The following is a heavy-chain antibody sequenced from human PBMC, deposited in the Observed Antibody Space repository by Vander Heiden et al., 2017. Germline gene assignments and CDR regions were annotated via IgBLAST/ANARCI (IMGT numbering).Heavy chain of an antibody. Sequence: QVHLVQSGAEAKKPGASVKVSCKASGYTVTCHYMRWVRRAPGQGLGWMGWINRNSGDTKYAQSFQGRVTVTRNTSTSTAYMGLRRLGSDDTAVYYCAREAVEMATNDYYYYGMDVWGQGTTVTVSS. CDR1: GYTVTCHY. J-gene: IGHJ6*02. V-gene: IGHV1-2*02. CDR3: AREAVEMATNDYYYYGMDV. CDR2: INRNSGDT. D-gene: IGHD5-12*01.